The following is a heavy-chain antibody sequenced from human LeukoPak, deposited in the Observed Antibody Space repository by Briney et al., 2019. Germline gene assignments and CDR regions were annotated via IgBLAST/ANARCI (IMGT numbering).Heavy chain of an antibody. Sequence: GGSLRLSCAVSGFTFSSYAMSWVRQAPGKGLEWVSSIGSSSSYIYYADSVKGRFTISRDNAKNSLHLQMNSLRAEDTAVYYCAASTKHTAMVDYWGQGTLVTVSS. CDR3: AASTKHTAMVDY. D-gene: IGHD5-18*01. CDR2: IGSSSSYI. V-gene: IGHV3-21*01. J-gene: IGHJ4*02. CDR1: GFTFSSYA.